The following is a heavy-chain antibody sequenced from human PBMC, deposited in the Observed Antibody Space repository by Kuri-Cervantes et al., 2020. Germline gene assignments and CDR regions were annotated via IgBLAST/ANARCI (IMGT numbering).Heavy chain of an antibody. CDR2: ISSSSSYI. D-gene: IGHD1-26*01. Sequence: GESLKISCAASGFTFSSYSMNWVRQAPGKGLEWVSSISSSSSYIYYADSVKGRFTISRDNAKNSLYLQMNSLRDEDTAVYYCARPQRYHVGATSPIYFDHWGQGTLVTDSS. J-gene: IGHJ4*02. V-gene: IGHV3-21*01. CDR1: GFTFSSYS. CDR3: ARPQRYHVGATSPIYFDH.